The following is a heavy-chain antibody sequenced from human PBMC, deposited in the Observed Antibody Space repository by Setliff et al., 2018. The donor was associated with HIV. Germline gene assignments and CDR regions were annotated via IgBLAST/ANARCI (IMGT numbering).Heavy chain of an antibody. V-gene: IGHV4-30-4*01. D-gene: IGHD6-25*01. Sequence: SETLSLTCTVSGGSISSDDHYWSWIRQPPGKGLEWIGYIYHTGATYYKSSLESRLTISVVTSKNQFSLKLNSVTAADTAVYFCARMSISASVYFDYWGQGSQVTVSS. CDR3: ARMSISASVYFDY. J-gene: IGHJ4*02. CDR2: IYHTGAT. CDR1: GGSISSDDHY.